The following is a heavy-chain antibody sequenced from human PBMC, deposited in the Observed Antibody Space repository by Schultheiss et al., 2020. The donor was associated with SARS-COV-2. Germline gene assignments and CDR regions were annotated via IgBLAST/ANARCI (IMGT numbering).Heavy chain of an antibody. D-gene: IGHD3-10*01. V-gene: IGHV4-31*01. CDR3: ARVTMVRGAHAYYYYGMDV. CDR2: IYYSGST. Sequence: SETLSLTCTVSGGSISSYYWSWIRQHPGKGLEWIGYIYYSGSTYYNPSLKSLVTISVDTSKNQFSLKLSSVTAADTAVYYCARVTMVRGAHAYYYYGMDVWGQGTTVTVSS. J-gene: IGHJ6*02. CDR1: GGSISSYY.